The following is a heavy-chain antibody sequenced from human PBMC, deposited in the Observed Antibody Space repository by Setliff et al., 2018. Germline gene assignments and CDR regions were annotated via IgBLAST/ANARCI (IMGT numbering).Heavy chain of an antibody. CDR3: AKHSIAVAGTKRDYFDY. D-gene: IGHD6-19*01. CDR2: ISSRSSTI. Sequence: GGSLRLSCAASGFTFSDYYMSWIRQAPGKGLEWVSYISSRSSTIFYADSVKGRFTISRDNVKNSLFLQMNSLRAEDTAVYYCAKHSIAVAGTKRDYFDYWGQGTLVTVSS. J-gene: IGHJ4*02. V-gene: IGHV3-11*01. CDR1: GFTFSDYY.